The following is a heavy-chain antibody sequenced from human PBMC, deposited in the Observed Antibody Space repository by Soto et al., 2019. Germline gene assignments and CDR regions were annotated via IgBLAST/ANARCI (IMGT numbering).Heavy chain of an antibody. CDR3: AIDWVGGSDNYQLDY. Sequence: PGGSLRLSCAASGFTFSSYGMHCVRQAPGKGLEWVEVISYDGSNKYYADSVKGRFTISRDNSKKVVYLHLSGLRLEDTAIYYCAIDWVGGSDNYQLDYWGQGTAVTVS. CDR1: GFTFSSYG. CDR2: ISYDGSNK. J-gene: IGHJ4*02. D-gene: IGHD1-26*01. V-gene: IGHV3-30*03.